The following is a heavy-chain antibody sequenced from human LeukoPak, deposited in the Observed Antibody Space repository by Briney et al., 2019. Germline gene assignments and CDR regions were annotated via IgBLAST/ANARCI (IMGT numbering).Heavy chain of an antibody. J-gene: IGHJ4*02. V-gene: IGHV4-61*01. CDR3: ARATPDDYGDHGGTTDFDY. CDR1: GYSISSGYY. Sequence: SETLSLTCTVSGYSISSGYYWSWIRPPPGKGLEWIGYIYYSGSTNYNPSLKSRVTISVDTPKNQFSLKLSSVTAADTAVYYCARATPDDYGDHGGTTDFDYWGQGTLVTVSS. CDR2: IYYSGST. D-gene: IGHD4-17*01.